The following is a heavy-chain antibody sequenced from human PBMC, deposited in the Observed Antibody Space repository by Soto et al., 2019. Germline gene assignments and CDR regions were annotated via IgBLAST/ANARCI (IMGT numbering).Heavy chain of an antibody. CDR1: GYTFTSYD. J-gene: IGHJ6*02. CDR2: MNPNSGNT. CDR3: ARGSTDVGSGLAPYSYYCMDV. V-gene: IGHV1-8*01. D-gene: IGHD3-3*01. Sequence: ASVTVSCKASGYTFTSYDINWVRQATGQGLEWMGWMNPNSGNTGYAQKFQGRVTMTRNTSISTAYMELSSLRSEDTAVDYCARGSTDVGSGLAPYSYYCMDVWGQGTTVTVSS.